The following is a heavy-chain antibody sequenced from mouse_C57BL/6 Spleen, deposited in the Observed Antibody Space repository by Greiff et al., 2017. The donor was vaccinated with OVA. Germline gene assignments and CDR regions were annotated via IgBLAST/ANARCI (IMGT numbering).Heavy chain of an antibody. Sequence: VHLVESGAELVKPGASVKLSCKASGYTFTEYTIHWVKQRPGQGLEWIGWFYPGSGSTKYNEKFKDKATLTADKSSSTGYMELSRLTSEDSAVYFCARHGGEYGGFDYWGQGTTLTVSS. V-gene: IGHV1-62-2*01. CDR2: FYPGSGST. CDR1: GYTFTEYT. D-gene: IGHD1-2*01. J-gene: IGHJ2*01. CDR3: ARHGGEYGGFDY.